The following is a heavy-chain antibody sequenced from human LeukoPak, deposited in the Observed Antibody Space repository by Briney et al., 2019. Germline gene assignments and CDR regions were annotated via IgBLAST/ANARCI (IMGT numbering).Heavy chain of an antibody. CDR3: ATLPAAMKFSIDY. J-gene: IGHJ4*02. CDR2: FDPEDGET. Sequence: ASVKVTCKVSGYTLTELSMHRVRQAPGKGLEWMGGFDPEDGETIYAQKFQGRVTMTEDTSTDTAYMELSSLRSEDTAVYYCATLPAAMKFSIDYWGQGTLVTVSS. V-gene: IGHV1-24*01. D-gene: IGHD2-2*01. CDR1: GYTLTELS.